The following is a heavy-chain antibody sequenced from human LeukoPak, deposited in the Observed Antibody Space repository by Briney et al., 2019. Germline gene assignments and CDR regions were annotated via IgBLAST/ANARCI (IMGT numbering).Heavy chain of an antibody. J-gene: IGHJ4*02. Sequence: GGSLRLSCAASGFAFSVYEMYWVRQAPGKGLEWVSYISSSGGTRYYADSVKGRFTISRDNAKNSLYLQMNSLRAEDTAVYYCATLTVASSFDYWGQGTMVTVSS. CDR3: ATLTVASSFDY. CDR2: ISSSGGTR. CDR1: GFAFSVYE. V-gene: IGHV3-48*03. D-gene: IGHD4-17*01.